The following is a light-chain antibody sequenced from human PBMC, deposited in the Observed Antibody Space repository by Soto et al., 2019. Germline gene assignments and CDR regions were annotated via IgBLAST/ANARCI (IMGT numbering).Light chain of an antibody. CDR2: DAS. V-gene: IGKV3-11*01. CDR3: QQRSNWAVT. CDR1: QSVSSY. J-gene: IGKJ1*01. Sequence: EIVLTQSPATLSLSPGERATLSCRASQSVSSYLAWYQQKPGQAPRLLIYDASNRATGIPARFSGSGSGTDFTLTSSSLEPEDFAVYYCQQRSNWAVTFGQGTKVEIK.